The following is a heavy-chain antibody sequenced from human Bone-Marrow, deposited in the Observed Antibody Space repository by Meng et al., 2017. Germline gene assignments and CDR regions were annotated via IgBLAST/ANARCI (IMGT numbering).Heavy chain of an antibody. CDR2: IYHDGST. V-gene: IGHV4-4*02. J-gene: IGHJ5*02. CDR3: ARAAYDIWSGYAP. D-gene: IGHD3-3*01. CDR1: GASISSSHW. Sequence: QVQLQESGPGLVQPSGTLSLTCAVSGASISSSHWWGWVRQPPGKGLEWIGEIYHDGSTNYTPSLKSRVTISVDKSKNQFSLKLSSVTAADTAVYYCARAAYDIWSGYAPWGQGSLVTVSS.